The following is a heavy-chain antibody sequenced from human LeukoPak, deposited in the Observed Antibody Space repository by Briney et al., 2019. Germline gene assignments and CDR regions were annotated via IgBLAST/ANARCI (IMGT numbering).Heavy chain of an antibody. CDR3: ARDGDGDYVFSYYFDY. CDR1: GFTFSNYW. D-gene: IGHD4-17*01. V-gene: IGHV3-74*01. Sequence: PGGSLRLSCAASGFTFSNYWMHWVRQTPGKGLVWVSRINGDGSSTTYADSVKGRFTISRDNSKNTLYLQMNSLRVEDTAVYYCARDGDGDYVFSYYFDYWGQGTLVTVSS. CDR2: INGDGSST. J-gene: IGHJ4*02.